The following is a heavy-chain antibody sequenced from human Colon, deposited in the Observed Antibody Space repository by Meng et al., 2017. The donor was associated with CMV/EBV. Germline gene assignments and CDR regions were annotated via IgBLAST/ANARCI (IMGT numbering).Heavy chain of an antibody. CDR2: IRYDGSNK. CDR3: ARNEKSSRRLPYDY. CDR1: GFTFSSYG. V-gene: IGHV3-30*02. J-gene: IGHJ4*02. D-gene: IGHD2-2*01. Sequence: GESLKISCAASGFTFSSYGMHWVRQAPGKGLEWVAFIRYDGSNKYYADSVKGRFTISRDNSKNTLYLQMNSLRAEDTAVYYCARNEKSSRRLPYDYWGQGTLVTV.